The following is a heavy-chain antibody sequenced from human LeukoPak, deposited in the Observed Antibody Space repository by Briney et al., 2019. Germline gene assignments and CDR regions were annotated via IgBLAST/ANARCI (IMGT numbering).Heavy chain of an antibody. V-gene: IGHV3-30*04. J-gene: IGHJ4*02. D-gene: IGHD6-19*01. CDR2: ISYGGSQK. Sequence: LAGGSLRLSCAASGFPFSSYAMHWVRQAPGKGLEWVAVISYGGSQKDYADSVKGRFTISRDNSKNTLYLQMNSLRAEDTAVYYCARDVKAVASYFDYWGQGTLVSVSS. CDR3: ARDVKAVASYFDY. CDR1: GFPFSSYA.